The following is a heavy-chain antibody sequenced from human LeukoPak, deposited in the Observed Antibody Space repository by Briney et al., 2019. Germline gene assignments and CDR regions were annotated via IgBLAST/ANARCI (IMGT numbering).Heavy chain of an antibody. Sequence: SETLSLTCTVSGGSISSYYWSWIRQPPGKGLEWIGYIYYSGSTNYNPSLKSRVTISVDTSKNQFSLKLSSVTAADTAVYYWAREFSTMVRGVIISGHDWFDPWGQGTLVTVSS. CDR1: GGSISSYY. CDR3: AREFSTMVRGVIISGHDWFDP. V-gene: IGHV4-59*12. J-gene: IGHJ5*02. CDR2: IYYSGST. D-gene: IGHD3-10*01.